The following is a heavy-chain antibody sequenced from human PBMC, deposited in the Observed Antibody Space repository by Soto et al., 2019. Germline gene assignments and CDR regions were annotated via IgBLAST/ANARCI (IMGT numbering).Heavy chain of an antibody. D-gene: IGHD3-10*01. J-gene: IGHJ3*02. CDR3: ARVWGGAFDI. Sequence: QVQLQESGPGLVEPSETLSLTCTVSGGSISSYYWSWIRQPPGKGLEWIGYIYYSGSTNYNPSLKSRVTISVDTSKNQFSLKLSSVTAADTAVYYCARVWGGAFDIWGQGTMVTVSS. CDR1: GGSISSYY. CDR2: IYYSGST. V-gene: IGHV4-59*01.